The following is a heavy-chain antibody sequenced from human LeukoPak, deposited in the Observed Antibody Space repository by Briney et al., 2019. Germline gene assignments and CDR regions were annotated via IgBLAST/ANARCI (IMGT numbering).Heavy chain of an antibody. CDR1: GGTFSSYA. J-gene: IGHJ4*02. V-gene: IGHV1-69*13. CDR3: ARSLDVDIVATTHFDY. Sequence: SVKVSCKASGGTFSSYAISWVRQAPGQGLDWMGGIIPIFGTANYAQKFQGRVTITADESTSTAYMELSSLRSEDTAVYYCARSLDVDIVATTHFDYWGQGTLVTVSS. CDR2: IIPIFGTA. D-gene: IGHD5-12*01.